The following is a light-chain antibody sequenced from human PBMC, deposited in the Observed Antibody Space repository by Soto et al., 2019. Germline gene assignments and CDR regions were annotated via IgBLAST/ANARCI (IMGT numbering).Light chain of an antibody. J-gene: IGKJ4*01. CDR2: ATS. Sequence: DIQMTQSPSSLSASVGDRVTITCRASQSISNYLNWYQQKPGKAPKLLIYATSTLQSGVPSRFSGRGSGTHFALTISSLQPEDFATYYCQQGTSFPLTFGGGTKVDIK. CDR1: QSISNY. CDR3: QQGTSFPLT. V-gene: IGKV1-39*01.